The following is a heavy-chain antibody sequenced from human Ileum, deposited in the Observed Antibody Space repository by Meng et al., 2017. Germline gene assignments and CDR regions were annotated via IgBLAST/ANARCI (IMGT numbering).Heavy chain of an antibody. CDR1: GYTFKNYA. J-gene: IGHJ4*02. Sequence: VHAVQSGSELKEPGALVKVSCKASGYTFKNYAVTWVRQAPGQGLEWMGWIHTDTGNPTYDQGFTGRFVFSLDTSVNTAYLQISGLKAEDTAVYYCARPGGYCSDLDCYPAEWGQGTLVTVSS. CDR2: IHTDTGNP. CDR3: ARPGGYCSDLDCYPAE. D-gene: IGHD2-15*01. V-gene: IGHV7-4-1*02.